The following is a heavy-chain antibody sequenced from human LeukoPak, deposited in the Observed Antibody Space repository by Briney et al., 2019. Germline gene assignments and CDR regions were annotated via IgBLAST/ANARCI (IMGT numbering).Heavy chain of an antibody. Sequence: SQTLSLTCAISGDSVSSNSAAWNWIRQSPSRGLEWLGRTYYRSKWYNDYAVSVKSRITINPDTSKNQFSLQQNSVTPEDTAVYYCARGARAIAARLGVYNWFDPWGQGTLVTVSS. CDR2: TYYRSKWYN. J-gene: IGHJ5*02. D-gene: IGHD6-6*01. CDR1: GDSVSSNSAA. CDR3: ARGARAIAARLGVYNWFDP. V-gene: IGHV6-1*01.